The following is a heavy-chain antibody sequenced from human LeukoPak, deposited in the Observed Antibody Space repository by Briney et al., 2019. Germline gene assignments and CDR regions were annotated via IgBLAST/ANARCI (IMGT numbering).Heavy chain of an antibody. Sequence: SETLSLTCTASGGSISSYYWSWIRQPPGKGLEWIGYIYYSGSTNYNPSLKSRVIISVDTSKNQFSLKLSSVTAADTAVYYCARVPGYCSSTSCLNDAFDIWGQGKMVTVSS. CDR2: IYYSGST. V-gene: IGHV4-59*01. CDR1: GGSISSYY. CDR3: ARVPGYCSSTSCLNDAFDI. D-gene: IGHD2-2*01. J-gene: IGHJ3*02.